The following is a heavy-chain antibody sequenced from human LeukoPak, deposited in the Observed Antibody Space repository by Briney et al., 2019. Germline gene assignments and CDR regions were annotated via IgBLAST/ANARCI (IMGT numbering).Heavy chain of an antibody. Sequence: PSETLSLTCAVYGGSFSGYYWSWIRQPPGKGLEWIGEINHSGSTNYNPSLKSRVTISVDTSKNQFSLKLSSVTAADTAVYYCARDSSSWYPWFDPWGQGTLVTVSS. D-gene: IGHD6-13*01. CDR2: INHSGST. CDR3: ARDSSSWYPWFDP. CDR1: GGSFSGYY. V-gene: IGHV4-34*01. J-gene: IGHJ5*02.